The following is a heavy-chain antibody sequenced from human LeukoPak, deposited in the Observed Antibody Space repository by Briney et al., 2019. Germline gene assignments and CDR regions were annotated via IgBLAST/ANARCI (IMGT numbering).Heavy chain of an antibody. Sequence: GGSLRLSCAASGFTFSSYAMSWVRQAPGKGLEWVSAISGSGGSTYYADSVKGRFTISRDNSKNTLYLQMNSLRAEDTAVYYCAKDHCSSTSCYRSPNYYDSSGYPVYWGQGTLVTVSS. J-gene: IGHJ4*02. CDR3: AKDHCSSTSCYRSPNYYDSSGYPVY. V-gene: IGHV3-23*01. D-gene: IGHD2-2*01. CDR2: ISGSGGST. CDR1: GFTFSSYA.